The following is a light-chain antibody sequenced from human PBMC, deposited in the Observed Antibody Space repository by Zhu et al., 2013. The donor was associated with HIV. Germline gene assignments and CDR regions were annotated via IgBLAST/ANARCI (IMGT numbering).Light chain of an antibody. CDR3: SSYTSKQATXVI. V-gene: IGLV2-14*01. Sequence: QSVLTQPASVSGSPGQSITISCTGTSSDVGGYNYVSWYQQHPGKAPKLMIYEVNNRPSGLSNRFSGSKSGNTASLTISGLQAEDEADYYCSSYTSKQATXVIFGVGTKPDRR. CDR1: SSDVGGYNY. CDR2: EVN. J-gene: IGLJ2*01.